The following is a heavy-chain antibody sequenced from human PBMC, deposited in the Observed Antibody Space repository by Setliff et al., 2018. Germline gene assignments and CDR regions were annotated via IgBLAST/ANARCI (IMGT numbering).Heavy chain of an antibody. CDR1: GGSIKDEDHY. D-gene: IGHD3-3*01. J-gene: IGHJ4*02. CDR3: ARNLDDFWSGYYFDY. CDR2: IYYSGAT. V-gene: IGHV4-39*01. Sequence: SETLSLTCTVSGGSIKDEDHYWGWIRQPPGKGLEWIGTIYYSGATYHNPSLKSRLAISVDTSKNQFSLKLNAVTAADTAVYYCARNLDDFWSGYYFDYWGQGTLVTVSS.